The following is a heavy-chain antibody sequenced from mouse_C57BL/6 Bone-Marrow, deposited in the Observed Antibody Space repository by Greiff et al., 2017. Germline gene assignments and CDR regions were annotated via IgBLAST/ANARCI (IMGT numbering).Heavy chain of an antibody. J-gene: IGHJ4*01. CDR3: ARVWAIGNYDYYAMDY. Sequence: EVKLMESGAELVKPGASVKLSCTASGFNIKDYYMHWVKQRTEQGLEWIGRIDPEDGEPKYAPKFQGKATITADTSSNTAYLQLSSLTSEDTAVYYCARVWAIGNYDYYAMDYWGQGTSVTVSS. D-gene: IGHD2-1*01. V-gene: IGHV14-2*01. CDR2: IDPEDGEP. CDR1: GFNIKDYY.